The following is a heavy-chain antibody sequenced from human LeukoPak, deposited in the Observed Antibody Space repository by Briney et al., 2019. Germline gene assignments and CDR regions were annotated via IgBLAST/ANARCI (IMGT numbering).Heavy chain of an antibody. V-gene: IGHV4-61*01. Sequence: SETLSLTCTVSGGSVSSGSYYWSWIRQPPGKGLEWIGYFYYSGSANYNPSLKSRVTISVDTSKNQFSLKLSSVTAADTAVYFCARTVFLNSYYFDYWGQGTLVTVSS. D-gene: IGHD3-3*01. J-gene: IGHJ4*02. CDR2: FYYSGSA. CDR1: GGSVSSGSYY. CDR3: ARTVFLNSYYFDY.